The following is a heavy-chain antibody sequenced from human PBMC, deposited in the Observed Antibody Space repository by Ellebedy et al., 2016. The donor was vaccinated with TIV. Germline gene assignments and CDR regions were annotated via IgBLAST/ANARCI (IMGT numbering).Heavy chain of an antibody. D-gene: IGHD3-16*01. CDR1: GYTFTAYG. J-gene: IGHJ4*02. V-gene: IGHV1-3*01. CDR2: INAGDEHT. CDR3: ARDSLMVSFWGVPDY. Sequence: AASVKVSCKASGYTFTAYGIHWVRQAPGQRLEWMGWINAGDEHTKYSQKFLGRVTLARDTSASTAYMGLSSLRSEDTAVYYCARDSLMVSFWGVPDYWGQGTLVTVSS.